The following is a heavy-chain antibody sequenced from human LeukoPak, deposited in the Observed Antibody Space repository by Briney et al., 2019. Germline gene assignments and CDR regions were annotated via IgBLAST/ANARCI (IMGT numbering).Heavy chain of an antibody. J-gene: IGHJ6*02. CDR1: GFTLSPYW. CDR3: ARGLYDGMDL. V-gene: IGHV3-74*03. CDR2: LNSDGSHS. Sequence: GGSLRLSRAASGFTLSPYWMHCVRQAPGKGLVWVSGLNSDGSHSTYADPVKGRFTISRDNSKNTLSLQMNSLTAEDTAVYYCARGLYDGMDLWGQGTAVTVSS.